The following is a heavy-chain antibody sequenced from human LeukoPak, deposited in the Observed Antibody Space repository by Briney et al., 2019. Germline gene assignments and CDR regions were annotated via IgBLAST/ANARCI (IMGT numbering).Heavy chain of an antibody. V-gene: IGHV3-30*02. CDR2: IRYDGSNK. CDR1: GFTFCSYG. Sequence: PGGSLRLSWAASGFTFCSYGMHWVRQAPGKGLEWVAFIRYDGSNKYYADSVKGRFTISRDNSQNTLYLQMNSLRAEDTAVYYCAKVFGRTFGVVIASDYWGQGTLVTVSS. J-gene: IGHJ4*02. CDR3: AKVFGRTFGVVIASDY. D-gene: IGHD3-3*01.